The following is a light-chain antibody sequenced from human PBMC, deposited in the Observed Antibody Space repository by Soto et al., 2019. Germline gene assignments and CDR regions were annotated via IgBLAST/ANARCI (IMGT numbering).Light chain of an antibody. V-gene: IGKV1D-16*01. CDR3: QQYSSYPT. CDR2: AAS. Sequence: DIQMTQSPSSLSASVGDRVIITCRASQDIGMWLAWYQQKPGKATKSLIYAASSLQSRVPSRFTGSGSGTDFTLTISNLQAEDLATYYCQQYSSYPTFGGGTKVEIK. CDR1: QDIGMW. J-gene: IGKJ4*01.